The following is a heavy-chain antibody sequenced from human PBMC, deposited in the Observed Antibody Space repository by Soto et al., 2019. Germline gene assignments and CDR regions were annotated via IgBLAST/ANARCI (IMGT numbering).Heavy chain of an antibody. J-gene: IGHJ5*02. D-gene: IGHD6-6*01. Sequence: PGGSLRLSCAASGFTFSSDSMNWVRQAPGKGLEWVSSISSSSSYIYYADSVKGRFTISRDNAKNSLYLQMNSLRAEDTAVYYCARVDPSLSIAPRFAPWGQGTLVTVSS. CDR3: ARVDPSLSIAPRFAP. V-gene: IGHV3-21*01. CDR2: ISSSSSYI. CDR1: GFTFSSDS.